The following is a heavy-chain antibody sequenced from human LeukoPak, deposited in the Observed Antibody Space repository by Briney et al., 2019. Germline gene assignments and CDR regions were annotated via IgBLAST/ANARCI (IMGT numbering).Heavy chain of an antibody. D-gene: IGHD4-17*01. CDR2: INHSGNT. V-gene: IGHV4-34*01. CDR1: GGSFSGYY. CDR3: ASPIYGDYTENGFDI. J-gene: IGHJ3*02. Sequence: PSETLSLTCAVYGGSFSGYYWNWIRQPPGKGLEWIGEINHSGNTNYNPSLKSRVTILVDTSKNQFSLKLNSVTAADTAVYYCASPIYGDYTENGFDIWGQGTMVTVSS.